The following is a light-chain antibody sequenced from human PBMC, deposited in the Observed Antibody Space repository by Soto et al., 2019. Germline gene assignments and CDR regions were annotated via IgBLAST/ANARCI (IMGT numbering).Light chain of an antibody. Sequence: DTQMTQSPSSLSASVGDRVTISCRASQSISNYLNWYQQKSGKAPTLLIHEATNLEAGVPSRFTGSRSGTEFTLTISSLQPEDIATYYCQQYHDLVFNFGQGKRLDIK. CDR1: QSISNY. V-gene: IGKV1-33*01. CDR3: QQYHDLVFN. CDR2: EAT. J-gene: IGKJ5*01.